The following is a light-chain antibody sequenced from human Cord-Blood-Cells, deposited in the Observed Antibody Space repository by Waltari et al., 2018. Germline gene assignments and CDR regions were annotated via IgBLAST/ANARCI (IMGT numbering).Light chain of an antibody. CDR1: SLRSYY. CDR2: GKN. Sequence: SSELTQDPAVSVALGQTVRITCQGDSLRSYYASWYPQKPGQAPVLVIYGKNNRPSGSPDRFSGSSSGNTASLTITGAQAEDEADYYCNSRDSSGNQWVFGGGTKLTVL. J-gene: IGLJ3*02. V-gene: IGLV3-19*01. CDR3: NSRDSSGNQWV.